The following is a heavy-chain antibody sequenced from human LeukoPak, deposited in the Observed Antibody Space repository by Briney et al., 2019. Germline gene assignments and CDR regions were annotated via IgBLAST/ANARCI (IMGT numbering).Heavy chain of an antibody. V-gene: IGHV1-8*01. D-gene: IGHD3-10*01. J-gene: IGHJ4*02. CDR2: MNPNSGAT. CDR1: GYTFTSYD. Sequence: ASVKVSCKASGYTFTSYDFNWLRQATGQGPEWMGWMNPNSGATGYAQKFQGRVTMTRSASINTAYMELSNLRSEDTAVYYCARAPLPGGFDSWGKGTLVTVSS. CDR3: ARAPLPGGFDS.